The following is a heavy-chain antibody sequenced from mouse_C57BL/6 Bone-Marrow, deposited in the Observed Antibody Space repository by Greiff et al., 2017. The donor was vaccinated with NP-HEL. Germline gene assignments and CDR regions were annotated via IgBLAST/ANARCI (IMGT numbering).Heavy chain of an antibody. CDR2: ISNGGGST. CDR3: ARHEATVVAPYAMDY. J-gene: IGHJ4*01. Sequence: EVQLVESGGGLVQPGGSLKLSCAASGFTFSDYYMYWVRQTPEKRLEWVAYISNGGGSTYYPDTVTGRFTFSRDNAKNTLYLQMSRLKSEDTAMYYCARHEATVVAPYAMDYWGQGTSVTVSS. D-gene: IGHD1-1*01. CDR1: GFTFSDYY. V-gene: IGHV5-12*01.